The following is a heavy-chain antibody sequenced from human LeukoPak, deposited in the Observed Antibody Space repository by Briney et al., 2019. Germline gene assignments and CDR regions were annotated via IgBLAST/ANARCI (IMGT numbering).Heavy chain of an antibody. CDR1: GGSISSSSYY. CDR2: IYTSGST. CDR3: ARGVGGDAFDI. D-gene: IGHD2-15*01. J-gene: IGHJ3*02. V-gene: IGHV4-39*07. Sequence: SETLSLTCTVSGGSISSSSYYWGWIRQPPGKGLEWIGRIYTSGSTNYNPSLKSRVTISVDTSKNQFSLKLSSVTAADTAVYYCARGVGGDAFDIWGQGTMVTVSS.